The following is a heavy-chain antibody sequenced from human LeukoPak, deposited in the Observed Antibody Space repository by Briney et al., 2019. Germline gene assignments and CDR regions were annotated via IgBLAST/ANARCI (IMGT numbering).Heavy chain of an antibody. CDR3: ARDLRYDYVWGSYRQGFDY. CDR1: GFTFSSYW. J-gene: IGHJ4*02. Sequence: GGSLRLSCAASGFTFSSYWMSWVRQAPGKGLEWVANIKQDGSEKYYVDSVKGRFTISRDNAKNSLYLQMNSLRAEDTAVYYCARDLRYDYVWGSYRQGFDYWGQGTLSPPPQ. D-gene: IGHD3-16*02. CDR2: IKQDGSEK. V-gene: IGHV3-7*01.